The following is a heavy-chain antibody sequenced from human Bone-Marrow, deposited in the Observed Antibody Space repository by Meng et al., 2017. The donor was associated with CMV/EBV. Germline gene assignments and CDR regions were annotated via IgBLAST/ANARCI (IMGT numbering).Heavy chain of an antibody. CDR1: GGSVSSGSYY. V-gene: IGHV4-61*01. CDR3: ARGAILLGAGTRENGFDP. D-gene: IGHD6-13*01. CDR2: IYYSGST. Sequence: SETLSLTCTVSGGSVSSGSYYWSWIRQPPGKGLEWIGYIYYSGSTNYNPSLKSRVTISVDTPKKQFSLKLSSVTAADTAVYYCARGAILLGAGTRENGFDPWGQGTLVTVSS. J-gene: IGHJ5*02.